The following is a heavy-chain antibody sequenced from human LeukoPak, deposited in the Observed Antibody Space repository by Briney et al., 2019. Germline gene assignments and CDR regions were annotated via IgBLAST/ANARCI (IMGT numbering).Heavy chain of an antibody. CDR2: ISDDGKST. CDR3: ARPGTTGYYNY. J-gene: IGHJ4*02. CDR1: GLIFSDHW. Sequence: GGSLRLSCTTSGLIFSDHWMHWVRQAPGKGPAWVSHISDDGKSTNYADSVRGRFTISRDNAKNTLYLQMNGLRAEDTAVYYRARPGTTGYYNYWGQGTLVTVSS. V-gene: IGHV3-74*01. D-gene: IGHD3-9*01.